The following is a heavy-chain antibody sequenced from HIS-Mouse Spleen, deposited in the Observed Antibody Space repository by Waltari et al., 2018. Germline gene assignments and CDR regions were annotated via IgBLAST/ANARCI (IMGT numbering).Heavy chain of an antibody. CDR2: MSGSGGSK. Sequence: EVQLLESGGGLVQPGGSLRLSCAASGFTFSSYAMSWVRQAPGKGLEWVSAMSGSGGSKYYAGPVKSRFTSPRDNSKSTRYLQMNSLRAEDTAVYYCAKDPRDSSSHEYFQHWGQGTLVTVAS. J-gene: IGHJ1*01. CDR1: GFTFSSYA. CDR3: AKDPRDSSSHEYFQH. V-gene: IGHV3-23*01. D-gene: IGHD6-13*01.